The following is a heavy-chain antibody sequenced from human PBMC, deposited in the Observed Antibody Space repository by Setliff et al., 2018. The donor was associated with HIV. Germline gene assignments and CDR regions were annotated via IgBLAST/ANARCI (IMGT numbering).Heavy chain of an antibody. CDR1: GGSISSHY. Sequence: SETLSLTCTVSGGSISSHYWSWVRQPPGKGLEWIGSIYYSGSTNYNPSLKSRVTISVDTSKNQYSLKLSSVTAADTAGYYCARGQGCGGGWFDPWGQGTLVTVSS. CDR3: ARGQGCGGGWFDP. CDR2: IYYSGST. D-gene: IGHD2-21*01. J-gene: IGHJ5*02. V-gene: IGHV4-59*08.